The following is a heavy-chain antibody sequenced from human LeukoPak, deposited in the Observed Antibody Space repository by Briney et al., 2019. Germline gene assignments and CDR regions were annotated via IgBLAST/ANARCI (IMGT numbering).Heavy chain of an antibody. D-gene: IGHD6-6*01. J-gene: IGHJ5*02. Sequence: ASVTVSCKASGYTFTSYDINWVRQATGQGLEWMGWINPNSGNTGHAQKFQGRVTMTRNTSISTAYMELSSLRSEATAVYYCPRVTARRWQKRTKLSGFDPWGEGTLVTVSS. CDR1: GYTFTSYD. V-gene: IGHV1-8*01. CDR2: INPNSGNT. CDR3: PRVTARRWQKRTKLSGFDP.